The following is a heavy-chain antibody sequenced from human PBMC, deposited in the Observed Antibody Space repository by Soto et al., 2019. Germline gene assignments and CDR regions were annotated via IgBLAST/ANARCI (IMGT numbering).Heavy chain of an antibody. CDR1: GGSISSSSYY. CDR2: IYYSGST. D-gene: IGHD3-10*01. J-gene: IGHJ6*02. V-gene: IGHV4-39*01. CDR3: ARPGGSGSYYYYYYGMDV. Sequence: SETLSLTCTVSGGSISSSSYYWGWIRQPPGKGLEWIGSIYYSGSTYYNPSLKSRVTISVDTSKNQFSLKLSSVTAADTAVYYCARPGGSGSYYYYYYGMDVWGQGTTVTAP.